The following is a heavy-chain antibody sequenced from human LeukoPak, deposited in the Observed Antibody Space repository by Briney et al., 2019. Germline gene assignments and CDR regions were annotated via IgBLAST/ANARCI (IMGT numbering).Heavy chain of an antibody. CDR1: GYTFTSYD. CDR2: INTNTGNP. CDR3: ARTPFVWFGDNRFDP. J-gene: IGHJ5*02. V-gene: IGHV7-4-1*02. D-gene: IGHD3-10*01. Sequence: ASVKVSCKASGYTFTSYDINWVRQATGQGLEWMGWINTNTGNPTYAQGFTGRFVFSLDTSVSTAYLQISSLKAEDTAVYYCARTPFVWFGDNRFDPWGQGTLVTVSS.